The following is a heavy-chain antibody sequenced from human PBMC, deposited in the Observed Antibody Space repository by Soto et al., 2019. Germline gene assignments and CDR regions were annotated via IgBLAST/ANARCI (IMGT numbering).Heavy chain of an antibody. D-gene: IGHD4-17*01. V-gene: IGHV4-39*01. CDR3: ARAMIGNGGRGWFDP. J-gene: IGHJ5*02. CDR2: LYYTGTT. CDR1: GGSIGSSSYY. Sequence: SETLSLTCSVSGGSIGSSSYYFGWIRQPPGKGLEWIGSLYYTGTTYYNSSLKSRVTISADKSQNQFSLRLSSVTAADTAVYYCARAMIGNGGRGWFDPWGQGALVTVS.